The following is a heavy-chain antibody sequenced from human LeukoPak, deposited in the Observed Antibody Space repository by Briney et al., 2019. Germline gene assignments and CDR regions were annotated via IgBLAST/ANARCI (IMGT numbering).Heavy chain of an antibody. CDR2: IYSGGST. CDR3: ARVISGYYPIDY. V-gene: IGHV3-66*01. D-gene: IGHD3-22*01. Sequence: GGSLRLSCAASGFTVSSNYMSWVRQAPGKGLEWVSVIYSGGSTYYADSVKGRFTISRDNSKNTLYLQMNSLRAEDTAVYYCARVISGYYPIDYWGQGTLVTVSS. CDR1: GFTVSSNY. J-gene: IGHJ4*02.